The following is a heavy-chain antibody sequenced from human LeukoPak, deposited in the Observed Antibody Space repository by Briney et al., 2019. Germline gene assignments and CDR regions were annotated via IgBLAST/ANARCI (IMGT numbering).Heavy chain of an antibody. D-gene: IGHD2-21*02. CDR3: ARGGAYCAGDCYSDY. CDR2: INPNSGGT. V-gene: IGHV1-2*02. CDR1: GYTFTGYY. J-gene: IGHJ4*02. Sequence: GASVKVSCKASGYTFTGYYMHWVRQAPGQGLEWMGWINPNSGGTNYAQKFQGRVTMTRDTSISTAYMELSGLRSDDTAVYYCARGGAYCAGDCYSDYWGQGTLVTVSS.